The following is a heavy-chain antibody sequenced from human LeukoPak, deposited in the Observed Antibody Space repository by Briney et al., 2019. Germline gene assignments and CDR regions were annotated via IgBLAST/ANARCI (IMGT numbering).Heavy chain of an antibody. V-gene: IGHV4-34*01. CDR1: GGSFSGYY. CDR2: INHSGST. Sequence: PSETLSLTCAVYGGSFSGYYWSWIRQPPGKGLEWIGEINHSGSTNYNPSLKSRVTISVDTSKNQFSLKLSSVTAADTAVYYCARARAGYNWNYGRLDYWGQGTLVTVSS. CDR3: ARARAGYNWNYGRLDY. D-gene: IGHD1-7*01. J-gene: IGHJ4*02.